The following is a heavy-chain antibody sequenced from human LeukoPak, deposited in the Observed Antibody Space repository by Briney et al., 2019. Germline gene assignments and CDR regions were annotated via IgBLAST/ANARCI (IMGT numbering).Heavy chain of an antibody. V-gene: IGHV3-23*01. Sequence: PGGSLRLSCAASGFTFSSYAMSWVRQAPGKGLEWVSAISGSGGSTYYADSVKGRFTISRDNSKNTLYLQVNSLRAEDTAVYYCAKDLELVVSNYYYGMDVWGQGTTVTVSS. CDR2: ISGSGGST. D-gene: IGHD3-22*01. J-gene: IGHJ6*01. CDR3: AKDLELVVSNYYYGMDV. CDR1: GFTFSSYA.